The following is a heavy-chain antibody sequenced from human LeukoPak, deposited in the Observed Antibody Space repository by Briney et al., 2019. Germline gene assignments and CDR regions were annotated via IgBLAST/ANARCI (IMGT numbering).Heavy chain of an antibody. CDR1: GGSISTTSYY. Sequence: SETLSLTCSVSGGSISTTSYYWGWIRQPAGKGLEWIGSIFYSGSTSYNPPLKSRVTVSVDTPKRQFSLKLSSVTAADTAVYYCARHGVLPKYYGMDVWGQGTTVTVSS. J-gene: IGHJ6*02. D-gene: IGHD3-10*01. CDR3: ARHGVLPKYYGMDV. V-gene: IGHV4-39*01. CDR2: IFYSGST.